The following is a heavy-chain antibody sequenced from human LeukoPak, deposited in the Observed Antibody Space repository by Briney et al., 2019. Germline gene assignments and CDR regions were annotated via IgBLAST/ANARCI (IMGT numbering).Heavy chain of an antibody. CDR3: ARDINYYDSSGYGGSDI. V-gene: IGHV4-34*01. J-gene: IGHJ3*02. Sequence: SETLSLTCAVYGGSFSGYYWSWIRQPPGKGLEWIGSIYYSGSTYYNPSLKSRVTISVDTSKNQFSLKLSSVTAADTAVYYCARDINYYDSSGYGGSDIWGQGTMVTVSS. CDR2: IYYSGST. CDR1: GGSFSGYY. D-gene: IGHD3-22*01.